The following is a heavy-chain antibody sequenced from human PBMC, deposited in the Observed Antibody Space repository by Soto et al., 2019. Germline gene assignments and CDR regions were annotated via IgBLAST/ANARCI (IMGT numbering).Heavy chain of an antibody. D-gene: IGHD4-17*01. CDR2: IYWDDDQ. Sequence: QITLKESGPTLVKPTQTLTLTCTFSGFSLSTSGVGVGWIRQPPGKALEWLALIYWDDDQRYSPSLKSRLTITKDTSKNQVVLTMTNMDPVDTATYYCGRSGALGGEDGDYGVYWYFDLWGRGTLVTVSS. V-gene: IGHV2-5*02. J-gene: IGHJ2*01. CDR1: GFSLSTSGVG. CDR3: GRSGALGGEDGDYGVYWYFDL.